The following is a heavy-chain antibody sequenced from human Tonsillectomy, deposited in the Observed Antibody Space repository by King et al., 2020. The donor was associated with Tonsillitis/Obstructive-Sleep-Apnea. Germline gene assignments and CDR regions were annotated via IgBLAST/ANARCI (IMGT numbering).Heavy chain of an antibody. V-gene: IGHV1-2*02. CDR2: INPDSGGT. D-gene: IGHD2-15*01. CDR1: GYTFIGYY. CDR3: AREKVLVAATNYWFDP. Sequence: QLVQSGAEVKKPGASVKVSCKTSGYTFIGYYIYWVRQAPGQGLECMGWINPDSGGTNYAQKFQGRVSMTRDTSISTAYMELSRLTSDDTAVYYCAREKVLVAATNYWFDPWGQGTLVTVSS. J-gene: IGHJ5*02.